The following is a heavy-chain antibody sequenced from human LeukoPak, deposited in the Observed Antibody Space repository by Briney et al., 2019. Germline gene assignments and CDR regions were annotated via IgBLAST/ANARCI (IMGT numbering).Heavy chain of an antibody. D-gene: IGHD3-3*01. J-gene: IGHJ4*02. CDR2: LYYSGST. CDR3: ARAWSDQNENDY. V-gene: IGHV4-59*01. Sequence: SSETLSLTCSVSGGSISSYYWSWIRQPPGKGLEWIGYLYYSGSTNSNPSLKSRVTMSVDTSKNQFSLKLRSVTAADTAVYYCARAWSDQNENDYWGQGTLVTVSS. CDR1: GGSISSYY.